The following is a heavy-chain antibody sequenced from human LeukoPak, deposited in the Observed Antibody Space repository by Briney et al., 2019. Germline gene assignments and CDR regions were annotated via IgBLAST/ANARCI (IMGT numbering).Heavy chain of an antibody. CDR1: GFTFSTYD. V-gene: IGHV3-13*04. CDR3: ARALRHSSSIFDY. CDR2: IGTAGDT. Sequence: PGGSLRLSCAASGFTFSTYDMHWVRHVTGKGLEWVSGIGTAGDTYYPDSVKGRFTISRENAKNSLYLQMNSLRAGDTALYFCARALRHSSSIFDYWGQGTLVTVSS. D-gene: IGHD6-6*01. J-gene: IGHJ4*02.